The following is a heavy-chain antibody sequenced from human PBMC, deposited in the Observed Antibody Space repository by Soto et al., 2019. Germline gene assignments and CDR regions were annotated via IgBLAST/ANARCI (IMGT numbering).Heavy chain of an antibody. D-gene: IGHD1-1*01. J-gene: IGHJ1*01. Sequence: EGQLVESGGGLVQPGGSLRLSCQVSGFTFRSYWMTWVRRAPGKGLEWVANINLDGSEKYYVDAVKGRFTISRDNAKKTLHLDLRDLRDNDTAVYYCAGGAMAGNEVPGDWGQGTLLTVSS. V-gene: IGHV3-7*05. CDR1: GFTFRSYW. CDR3: AGGAMAGNEVPGD. CDR2: INLDGSEK.